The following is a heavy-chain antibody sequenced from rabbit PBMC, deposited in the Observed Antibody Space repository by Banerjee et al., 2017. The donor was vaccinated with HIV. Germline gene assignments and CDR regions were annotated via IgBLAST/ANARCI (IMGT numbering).Heavy chain of an antibody. Sequence: QEQLVESGGGLVQPGGSLKLSCKASGFAFYNYGVTWVRQAPGKGLEWIGYIEPIFGNTYYANWVNGRFTISSHNAQNTLYLQLNSLTPADTATYFCARLFAYASYAAFGYATLDYFALWGPGTLVTVS. V-gene: IGHV1S47*01. D-gene: IGHD6-1*01. CDR3: ARLFAYASYAAFGYATLDYFAL. J-gene: IGHJ4*01. CDR2: IEPIFGNT. CDR1: GFAFYNYG.